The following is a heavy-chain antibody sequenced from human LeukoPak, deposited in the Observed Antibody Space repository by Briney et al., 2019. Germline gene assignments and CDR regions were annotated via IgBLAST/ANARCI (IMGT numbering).Heavy chain of an antibody. CDR3: ARAGYSYGYSNGGDY. CDR2: VSSSSSYI. Sequence: PGGSLRLSCAASGFTFSSYSMNWVRQAPGKGLEWVSSVSSSSSYIYYADSVKGRFTISRDNAKNSLYLQMNSLRAEDTAVYYCARAGYSYGYSNGGDYWGQGTLVTVSS. D-gene: IGHD5-18*01. J-gene: IGHJ4*02. CDR1: GFTFSSYS. V-gene: IGHV3-21*01.